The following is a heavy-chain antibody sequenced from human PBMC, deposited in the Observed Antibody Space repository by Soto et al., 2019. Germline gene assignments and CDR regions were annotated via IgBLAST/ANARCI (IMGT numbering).Heavy chain of an antibody. CDR1: GFTFSSYW. CDR3: ARRSKGVVVVINNSYYFDY. J-gene: IGHJ4*02. V-gene: IGHV3-7*03. CDR2: IKQDGSEK. Sequence: VQLVESGGGLVQPGGSLRLSCAASGFTFSSYWMSWVRQAPGKGLEWVANIKQDGSEKYYVDSVKGRFTISRDNAKNSLYLQMNSLRAEDTAVYYCARRSKGVVVVINNSYYFDYWGQGTLVTVSS. D-gene: IGHD3-22*01.